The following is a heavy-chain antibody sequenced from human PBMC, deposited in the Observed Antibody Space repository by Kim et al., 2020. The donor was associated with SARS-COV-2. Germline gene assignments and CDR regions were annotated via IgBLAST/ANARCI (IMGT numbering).Heavy chain of an antibody. D-gene: IGHD1-26*01. J-gene: IGHJ4*02. Sequence: AEPVKGRFNISRDDSKNTLYLQMNSQKTEDTAVYYCNTVRFIMWELLSVGWGQGTLVTVSS. V-gene: IGHV3-15*01. CDR3: NTVRFIMWELLSVG.